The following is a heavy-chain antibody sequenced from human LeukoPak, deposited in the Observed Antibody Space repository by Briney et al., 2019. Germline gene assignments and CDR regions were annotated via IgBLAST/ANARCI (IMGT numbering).Heavy chain of an antibody. D-gene: IGHD3-10*01. CDR2: ISWNSGSI. CDR3: AKASTMVLSAILNWFDP. Sequence: GGSLRLSCAASGFTFDDYAMHWVRQAPGKGLEWVSGISWNSGSIGYADSVKGRFTISRDNAQNSLYLQMNSLRAEDTALYYCAKASTMVLSAILNWFDPWGQGTLVTVSS. CDR1: GFTFDDYA. J-gene: IGHJ5*02. V-gene: IGHV3-9*01.